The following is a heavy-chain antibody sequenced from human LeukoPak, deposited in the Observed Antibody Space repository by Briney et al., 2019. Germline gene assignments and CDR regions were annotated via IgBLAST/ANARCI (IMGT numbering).Heavy chain of an antibody. D-gene: IGHD3-16*01. CDR3: ARDTGDTYNWFDP. V-gene: IGHV1-2*02. J-gene: IGHJ5*02. Sequence: ASVKVSCKASGYTFTGYYMHWVRQAPGQGLEWMGWINPNSGGTNYAQKFQGRVTMTRDTSISTAYMELSGLRSDDTAVYYCARDTGDTYNWFDPWGQGTLVTVSS. CDR1: GYTFTGYY. CDR2: INPNSGGT.